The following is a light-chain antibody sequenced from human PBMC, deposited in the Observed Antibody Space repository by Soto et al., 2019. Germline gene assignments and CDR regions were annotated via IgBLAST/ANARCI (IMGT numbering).Light chain of an antibody. J-gene: IGLJ3*02. CDR3: ATWDLSLDAVV. V-gene: IGLV1-51*02. Sequence: QSVLTQSPSVSAAPGQRVTISCSGSRSNIGSNYVSWYQQLPGTAPKLLLYENTQRPSGTPDRFSDSKSGTSATLAITGLQTGDEANYYCATWDLSLDAVVFGGGTKLTVL. CDR2: ENT. CDR1: RSNIGSNY.